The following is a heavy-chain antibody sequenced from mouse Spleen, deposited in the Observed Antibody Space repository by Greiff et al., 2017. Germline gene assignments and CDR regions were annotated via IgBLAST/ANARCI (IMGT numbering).Heavy chain of an antibody. D-gene: IGHD2-1*01. CDR1: GYTFTSYW. CDR3: ARPSSTLFAY. V-gene: IGHV1-59*01. CDR2: IDPSDSYT. J-gene: IGHJ3*01. Sequence: QVQLQQPGAELVRPGTSVKLSCKASGYTFTSYWMHWVKQRPGQGLECIGVIDPSDSYTNYNQKFKGKATLTVDTSSSTAYMQLSSLTSEDSAVYYCARPSSTLFAYWGQGTLVTVSA.